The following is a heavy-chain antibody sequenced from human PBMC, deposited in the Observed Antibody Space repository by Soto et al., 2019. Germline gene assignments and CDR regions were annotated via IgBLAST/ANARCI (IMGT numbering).Heavy chain of an antibody. Sequence: GGSLRLSCASSGFTFSSYSMNWVRQAPGKGLEWVSSISSSSSYIYYADSVKGRFTISRDSAKNSLYLQMNSLRAEDTAVYYCARGQEPTSWYYYYGMDVWGQGTTVT. J-gene: IGHJ6*02. CDR1: GFTFSSYS. CDR3: ARGQEPTSWYYYYGMDV. V-gene: IGHV3-21*01. CDR2: ISSSSSYI. D-gene: IGHD1-1*01.